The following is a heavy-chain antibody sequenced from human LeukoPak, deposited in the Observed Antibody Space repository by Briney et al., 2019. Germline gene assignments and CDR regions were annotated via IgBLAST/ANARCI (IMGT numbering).Heavy chain of an antibody. CDR1: GFTFSSCG. CDR3: AKRGPIYSSSPGNYFDY. J-gene: IGHJ4*02. D-gene: IGHD6-6*01. V-gene: IGHV3-23*01. CDR2: ISGSDDGT. Sequence: GGSLRLSCAASGFTFSSCGMTWVRKAPGKGLEWVSSISGSDDGTYYADSVKGRFTISRDNSKNTLYLQMNSLRAEDTAVYYCAKRGPIYSSSPGNYFDYWGQGTLVTVSS.